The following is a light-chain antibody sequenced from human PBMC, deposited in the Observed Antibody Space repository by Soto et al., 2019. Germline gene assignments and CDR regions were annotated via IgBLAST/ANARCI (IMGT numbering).Light chain of an antibody. V-gene: IGKV1-5*01. CDR1: QSISSW. Sequence: DIQMTQSPSTLSASVGDRVTITCRASQSISSWLAWYQQKPGKAPKLLIYDASSLESGVPSRFSGSGSGTELTLTISSLQPDDFATDYCQQYSSYSPWTFGQGTKVEIK. CDR3: QQYSSYSPWT. J-gene: IGKJ1*01. CDR2: DAS.